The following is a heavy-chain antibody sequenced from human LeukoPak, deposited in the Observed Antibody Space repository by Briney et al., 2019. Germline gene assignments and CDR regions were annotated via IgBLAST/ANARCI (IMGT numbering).Heavy chain of an antibody. J-gene: IGHJ6*04. Sequence: GRSLRLSWAASGFTFSSYEMNWVSQAPGKGLEWVSYISSSGSTIYYADSVKGRFTISRDIAKNSLYLQMNSLRAEDTAVYYWAELGITMIGDVWGKGTTVTISS. V-gene: IGHV3-48*03. CDR1: GFTFSSYE. D-gene: IGHD3-10*02. CDR3: AELGITMIGDV. CDR2: ISSSGSTI.